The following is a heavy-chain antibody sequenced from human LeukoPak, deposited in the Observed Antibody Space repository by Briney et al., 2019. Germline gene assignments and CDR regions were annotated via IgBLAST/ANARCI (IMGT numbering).Heavy chain of an antibody. CDR2: ISAYNGNT. V-gene: IGHV1-18*01. J-gene: IGHJ6*03. CDR1: GYTFTSYG. D-gene: IGHD1-26*01. CDR3: ARSELLPYYYYMDV. Sequence: ASVKVSCKASGYTFTSYGISWVRQAPGQGLEWMGWISAYNGNTNYAQKLQGRVTMTTDTSTSTAYMELRSLRSDDTAVYYCARSELLPYYYYMDVWGKGTTVTVSS.